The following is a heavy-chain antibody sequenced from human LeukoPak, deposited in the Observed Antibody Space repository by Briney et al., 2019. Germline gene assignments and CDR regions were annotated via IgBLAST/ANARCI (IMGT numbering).Heavy chain of an antibody. CDR2: INHSGRT. CDR1: GVSLSSYY. Sequence: PSETLSLTCAVSGVSLSSYYWSWIRQTPGKGLEWIGEINHSGRTNYNPSLKSRVTISADTSKNQFSLELRSVTAADTAVYYCARANYSTSWFPHWGQGALVTVSA. J-gene: IGHJ5*02. V-gene: IGHV4-34*01. D-gene: IGHD5-24*01. CDR3: ARANYSTSWFPH.